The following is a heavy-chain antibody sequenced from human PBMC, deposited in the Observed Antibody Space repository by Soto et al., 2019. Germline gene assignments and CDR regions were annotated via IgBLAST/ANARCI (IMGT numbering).Heavy chain of an antibody. CDR3: ARSSGTWASSVDF. V-gene: IGHV3-48*02. CDR1: GFTFSSYS. Sequence: EVHLVESGGGLVQPGGSLRLSCAASGFTFSSYSLNWVRQGPGKGLEWVSYLTSSGTTVYSADSVRGRFTISRDNAQNSLYPPMNSLRDDVPGVYYCARSSGTWASSVDFWGQGNLVTVSS. J-gene: IGHJ4*02. D-gene: IGHD6-25*01. CDR2: LTSSGTTV.